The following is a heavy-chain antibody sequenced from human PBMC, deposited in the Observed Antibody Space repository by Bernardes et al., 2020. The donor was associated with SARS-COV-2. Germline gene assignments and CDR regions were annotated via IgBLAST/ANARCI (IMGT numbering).Heavy chain of an antibody. CDR1: GFTFSNAW. Sequence: GGSLRLSCAASGFTFSNAWMSWVRQAPGKGLEWVGRIKSKTDGGTTDYAAPVKGRFTISRDDSKNTLYLQMNSLKTEDTAVYYCTTTMIVVVIKVDVGFEDWGQGTLVTVAS. V-gene: IGHV3-15*01. J-gene: IGHJ4*02. CDR2: IKSKTDGGTT. CDR3: TTTMIVVVIKVDVGFED. D-gene: IGHD3-22*01.